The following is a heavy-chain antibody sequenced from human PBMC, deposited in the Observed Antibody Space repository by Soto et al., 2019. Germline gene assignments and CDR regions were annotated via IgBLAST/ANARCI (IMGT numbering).Heavy chain of an antibody. J-gene: IGHJ4*02. CDR2: IIPIFGTA. CDR1: GGTFSSYA. V-gene: IGHV1-69*01. D-gene: IGHD4-17*01. CDR3: ARSPPDYGDLSYYFDY. Sequence: QVQLVQSGAEVQKPGSSVKVSCKASGGTFSSYAISWVRQAPGQGLEWMGGIIPIFGTANYAQKFQGRVTITADESTSTAYMELSSLRSEDTAVYYCARSPPDYGDLSYYFDYWGQGTLVTVSS.